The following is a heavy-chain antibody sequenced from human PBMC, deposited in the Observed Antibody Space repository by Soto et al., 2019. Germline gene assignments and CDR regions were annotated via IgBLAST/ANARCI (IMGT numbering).Heavy chain of an antibody. J-gene: IGHJ6*02. CDR2: IYTSGST. Sequence: PSETLSLTCTVSGGSISSYYWSWIRQPAGKGLEWIGRIYTSGSTNYNPSLKSRVTMSVDTSKNQFSLKLSSVTAADTAVYYCAKVPCRSNTGCYGAHGLDAWGQGTTVTVSS. V-gene: IGHV4-4*07. CDR1: GGSISSYY. D-gene: IGHD2-2*01. CDR3: AKVPCRSNTGCYGAHGLDA.